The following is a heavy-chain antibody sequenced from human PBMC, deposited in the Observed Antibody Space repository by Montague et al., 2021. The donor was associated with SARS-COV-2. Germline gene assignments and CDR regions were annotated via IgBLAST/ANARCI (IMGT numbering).Heavy chain of an antibody. J-gene: IGHJ5*02. D-gene: IGHD2-15*01. CDR3: ARQEPIVVVVAAARGWFDP. CDR1: GGSFSDYY. Sequence: SETLSLTCAVYGGSFSDYYWTWIRQPPGKGLEWIGETDHSGTTNYNPSLKSRVTISVDTSKNQFSLKLSSVTAADTAVYYCARQEPIVVVVAAARGWFDPWGQGTLVTVSS. V-gene: IGHV4-34*01. CDR2: TDHSGTT.